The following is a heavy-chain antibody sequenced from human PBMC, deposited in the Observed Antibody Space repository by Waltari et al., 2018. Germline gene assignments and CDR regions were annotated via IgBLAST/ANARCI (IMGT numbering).Heavy chain of an antibody. CDR3: ASSVGAFDAFDI. D-gene: IGHD1-26*01. V-gene: IGHV4-38-2*01. CDR2: IYHSGST. CDR1: GYSISSGYY. Sequence: QVQLQESGPGLVKPSETLSLTCAVSGYSISSGYYWGWIRQPPGKGLEWIGSIYHSGSTYYNPSLKSRVTISVDTSKNQFSLKLSSVTAADTAVYYCASSVGAFDAFDIWGQGTMVTVSS. J-gene: IGHJ3*02.